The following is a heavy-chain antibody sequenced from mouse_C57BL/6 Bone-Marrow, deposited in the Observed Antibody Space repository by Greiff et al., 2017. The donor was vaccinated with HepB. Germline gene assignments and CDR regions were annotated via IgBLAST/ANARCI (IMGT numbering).Heavy chain of an antibody. J-gene: IGHJ1*03. V-gene: IGHV1-55*01. CDR1: GYTFTSYW. CDR2: IYPGSGST. D-gene: IGHD1-1*01. CDR3: ARRYYGSSWYFDV. Sequence: VQLQQPGAELVKPGASVKMSCKASGYTFTSYWITWVKQRPGQGLEWIGDIYPGSGSTNYNEKFKSKATLTVDTSSSTAYMQLSSLTSEDSAVYDCARRYYGSSWYFDVWGRGTTVTVSS.